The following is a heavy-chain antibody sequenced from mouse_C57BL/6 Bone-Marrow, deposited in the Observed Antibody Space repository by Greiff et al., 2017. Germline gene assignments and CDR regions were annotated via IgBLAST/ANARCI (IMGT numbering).Heavy chain of an antibody. J-gene: IGHJ4*01. V-gene: IGHV1-47*01. CDR1: GFTFTTYP. CDR3: GRRNVSYYAIDY. CDR2: FHPYNDDT. Sequence: QVQLQQSGAELVKPGASVKMSCKASGFTFTTYPIEWMKQNPGKSLEWIGNFHPYNDDTKYNEKFKGKSTLTVEKSSSTVYLELSRLPSYDSAVYYCGRRNVSYYAIDYWGQGTSVTVSS.